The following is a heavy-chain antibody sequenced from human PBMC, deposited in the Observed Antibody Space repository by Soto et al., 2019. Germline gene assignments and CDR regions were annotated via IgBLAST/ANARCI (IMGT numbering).Heavy chain of an antibody. Sequence: EVQLLESGGGLVQPGGSLRLSCGASGFTFSSYAMSWVRQAPGKGLEWVSVITSSGGSTFYADSVKGRFTISRDNSKYTLYLHINSLRAEDTAVYYCAKGGPTVTLQFEYWCQGPLVTFSS. CDR1: GFTFSSYA. J-gene: IGHJ4*02. CDR3: AKGGPTVTLQFEY. V-gene: IGHV3-23*01. D-gene: IGHD4-17*01. CDR2: ITSSGGST.